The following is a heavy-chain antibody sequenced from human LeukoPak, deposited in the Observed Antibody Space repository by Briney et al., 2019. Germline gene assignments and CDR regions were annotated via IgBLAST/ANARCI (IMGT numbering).Heavy chain of an antibody. D-gene: IGHD3-10*01. J-gene: IGHJ4*02. CDR1: GFTFDDYA. V-gene: IGHV3-9*01. Sequence: QPGGSLRLSCAASGFTFDDYAMHWVRQAPGKGLEWVSGISWNSGSIDYADSVKGRFTISRDNAKNSLYLQMNSLRAEDTALYYCAKGWVPELLGALDYWGQGTLVTVSS. CDR3: AKGWVPELLGALDY. CDR2: ISWNSGSI.